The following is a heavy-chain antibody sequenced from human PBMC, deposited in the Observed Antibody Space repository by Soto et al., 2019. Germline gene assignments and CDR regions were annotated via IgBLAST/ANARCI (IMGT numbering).Heavy chain of an antibody. D-gene: IGHD1-26*01. Sequence: QITLKESGPPVVKHTQTLTLTCTFSGFSLSTRDVGVGWIRQPPGKALEWLAVIYWDDSKTYRPSLESRPTITKDTPRNQVALTMTNMDPVDTATYYCAHAYGGRSLYWGQGTLVTVSS. CDR1: GFSLSTRDVG. CDR3: AHAYGGRSLY. CDR2: IYWDDSK. V-gene: IGHV2-5*02. J-gene: IGHJ4*02.